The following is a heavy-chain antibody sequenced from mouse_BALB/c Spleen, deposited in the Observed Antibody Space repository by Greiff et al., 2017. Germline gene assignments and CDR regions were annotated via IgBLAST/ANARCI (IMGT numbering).Heavy chain of an antibody. CDR3: TREPHDACRLDY. V-gene: IGHV5-6-4*01. Sequence: EVKLMESGGGLVKPGGSLKLSCAASGFTFSSYSISWVRQTPEKRLEWVATISSGGSYTYYPDSVKGRFTISRDNAKNTLYLQMSSLKSEDTAMYYCTREPHDACRLDYWGQGTTLTVSS. CDR1: GFTFSSYS. D-gene: IGHD2-12*01. J-gene: IGHJ2*01. CDR2: ISSGGSYT.